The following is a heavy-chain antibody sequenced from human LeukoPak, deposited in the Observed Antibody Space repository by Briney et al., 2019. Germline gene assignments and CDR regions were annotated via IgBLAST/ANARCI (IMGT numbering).Heavy chain of an antibody. Sequence: PSETLSLTCTVSGGSISSGDYYWSWIRQPPGKGLEWIGYIYYSGSTYYNPSLKSRVTISVDTSKNQFSLKLSSVTAADTAVYFCARRPSYYYYGMDVWGQGTTVTVSS. V-gene: IGHV4-30-4*01. CDR3: ARRPSYYYYGMDV. CDR2: IYYSGST. J-gene: IGHJ6*02. CDR1: GGSISSGDYY.